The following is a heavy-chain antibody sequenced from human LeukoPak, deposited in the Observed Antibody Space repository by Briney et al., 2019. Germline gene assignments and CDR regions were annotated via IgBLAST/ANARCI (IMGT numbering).Heavy chain of an antibody. V-gene: IGHV4-34*01. D-gene: IGHD5-18*01. CDR2: IKPSGRT. CDR1: GGSFNDYY. Sequence: SETLSLTCAVYGGSFNDYYWIWIRQPPGKGLEWIGEIKPSGRTNYNPSLESRVTISVDTSKNHFSLKLSSVTAADTAVYYCARVARYGYIVYGMDVWGQGTTVTVSS. CDR3: ARVARYGYIVYGMDV. J-gene: IGHJ6*02.